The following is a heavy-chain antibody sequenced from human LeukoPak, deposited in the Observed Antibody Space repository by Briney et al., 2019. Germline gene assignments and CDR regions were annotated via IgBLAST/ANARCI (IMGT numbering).Heavy chain of an antibody. Sequence: PGGSLRLSCAASGFTFSSYGMHWVRQAPGKGLEWVAFIRYDGSNKYYADSVKGRFTISRDNSKNTLYLQMNSLRAEDTAVYYCAKDGSAEPWYWFDPWGQGTLVTVSS. CDR2: IRYDGSNK. J-gene: IGHJ5*02. CDR1: GFTFSSYG. D-gene: IGHD5-18*01. V-gene: IGHV3-30*02. CDR3: AKDGSAEPWYWFDP.